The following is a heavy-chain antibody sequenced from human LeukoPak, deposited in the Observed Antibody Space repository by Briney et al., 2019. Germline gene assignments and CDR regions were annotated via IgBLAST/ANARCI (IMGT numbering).Heavy chain of an antibody. CDR3: ARTITMVRGVIISRRHFDY. CDR2: IYTSGST. Sequence: SETLSLTCTVSGGSISSYYWSWIRQPAGKGLEWIGRIYTSGSTNYNPSLKSRVTMSVDTSKNQFSLKLSSVTAADTAVYYCARTITMVRGVIISRRHFDYWGQGTLVTVSS. J-gene: IGHJ4*02. D-gene: IGHD3-10*01. V-gene: IGHV4-4*07. CDR1: GGSISSYY.